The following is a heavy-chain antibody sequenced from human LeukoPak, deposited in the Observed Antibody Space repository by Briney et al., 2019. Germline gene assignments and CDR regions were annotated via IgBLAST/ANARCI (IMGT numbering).Heavy chain of an antibody. CDR2: ISAYNGNT. Sequence: ASVKVSCKASGYTFTSYGISWVRQAPGQGLEWMGWISAYNGNTNYAQKLQGRVTMTTDTSTSTAYMELRSLRSDDTAVYYCAREVEPIVLMVYEVPNWFDPWGQGTLVTVSS. V-gene: IGHV1-18*01. CDR3: AREVEPIVLMVYEVPNWFDP. D-gene: IGHD2-8*01. J-gene: IGHJ5*02. CDR1: GYTFTSYG.